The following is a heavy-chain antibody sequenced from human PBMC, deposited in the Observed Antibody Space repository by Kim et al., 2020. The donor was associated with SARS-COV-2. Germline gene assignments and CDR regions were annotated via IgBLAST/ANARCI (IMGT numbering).Heavy chain of an antibody. D-gene: IGHD3-9*01. J-gene: IGHJ3*02. CDR2: ISSSSSTI. CDR1: GFTFSSYS. CDR3: ARDGDISSGGGRLDAFDI. Sequence: GGSLRLSCAASGFTFSSYSMNWVRQAPGKGLEWVSYISSSSSTIYYADSVKGRFTISRDNAKNSLYLQMNSLRDEDTAVYYCARDGDISSGGGRLDAFDIWGQGTMVTVSS. V-gene: IGHV3-48*02.